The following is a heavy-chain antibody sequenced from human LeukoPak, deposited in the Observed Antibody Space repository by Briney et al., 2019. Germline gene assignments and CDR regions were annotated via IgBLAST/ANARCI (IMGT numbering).Heavy chain of an antibody. CDR2: INPNSGGT. J-gene: IGHJ3*02. CDR1: GYTFTGYY. CDR3: ARNKLVGATPTYVFFAI. Sequence: GASVKVSCKASGYTFTGYYMHWVRQAPGQGLEWMGWINPNSGGTNYAQKFQGRVTMTRDTSISTAYLELSRLRSDDTAVYYWARNKLVGATPTYVFFAIWGQGTMVTVSS. D-gene: IGHD1-26*01. V-gene: IGHV1-2*02.